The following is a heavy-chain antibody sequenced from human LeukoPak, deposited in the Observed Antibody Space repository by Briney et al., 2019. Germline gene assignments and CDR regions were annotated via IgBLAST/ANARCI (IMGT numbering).Heavy chain of an antibody. CDR3: AKRGVVIRVILVGFHKEAYYFDS. J-gene: IGHJ4*02. CDR2: ISDSGGRT. V-gene: IGHV3-23*01. D-gene: IGHD3-22*01. CDR1: GITLSNYG. Sequence: GSLRPSCAVFGITLSNYGMSWVRQASGKGLEWVAGISDSGGRTNYADSVKGRFTISRDNPKNTLYLQMSSLRAEDTAVYFCAKRGVVIRVILVGFHKEAYYFDSWGQGALVTVSS.